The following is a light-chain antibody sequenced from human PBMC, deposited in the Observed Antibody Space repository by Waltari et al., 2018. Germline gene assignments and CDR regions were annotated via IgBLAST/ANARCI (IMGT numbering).Light chain of an antibody. CDR1: QSLLNSNGYTY. Sequence: DIVMTQSPLSLPVTPGEPASISCRSSQSLLNSNGYTYFDWYLQKPGQSPQLLIYLGSNRAPGVPDRFSGSGSGTDFTLKISRVEAEDVGVYYCMQALHTPYTFGQGTKLEIK. CDR2: LGS. V-gene: IGKV2-28*01. CDR3: MQALHTPYT. J-gene: IGKJ2*01.